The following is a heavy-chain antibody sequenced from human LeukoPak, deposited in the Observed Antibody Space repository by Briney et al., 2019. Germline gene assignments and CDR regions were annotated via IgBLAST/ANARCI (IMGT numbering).Heavy chain of an antibody. J-gene: IGHJ6*02. CDR3: ARQGYSYGYAYYYYGMDV. CDR1: GGTFSSYA. D-gene: IGHD5-18*01. V-gene: IGHV1-69*13. CDR2: IIPIFGTA. Sequence: ASVKVSCKASGGTFSSYAISWVRQAPGQGLEWMGGIIPIFGTANYAQKFQGRVTITADESTSTAYMELSSLRSEDTAVYYCARQGYSYGYAYYYYGMDVWGQGTTVTVSS.